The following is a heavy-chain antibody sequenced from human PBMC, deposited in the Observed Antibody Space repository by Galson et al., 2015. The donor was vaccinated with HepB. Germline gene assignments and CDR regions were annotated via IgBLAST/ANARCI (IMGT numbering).Heavy chain of an antibody. CDR3: ASLMGGDTAMAMEYYFDY. CDR2: ISYDGSNK. Sequence: SLRLSCAASGFTFSSYAMHWVRQAPGKGLEWVAVISYDGSNKYYADSVKGRFTISRDNSKSTLYLQMNSLRAEDTAVYYCASLMGGDTAMAMEYYFDYWGQGTLVTVSS. D-gene: IGHD5-18*01. J-gene: IGHJ4*02. CDR1: GFTFSSYA. V-gene: IGHV3-30-3*01.